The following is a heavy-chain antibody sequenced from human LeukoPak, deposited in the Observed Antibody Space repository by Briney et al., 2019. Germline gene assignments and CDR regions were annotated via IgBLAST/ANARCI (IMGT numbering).Heavy chain of an antibody. CDR1: GFTFSSYA. CDR3: ASRETWSGYYSYYYYGMDV. V-gene: IGHV3-23*01. D-gene: IGHD3-3*01. CDR2: ISGSGGST. J-gene: IGHJ6*02. Sequence: GGSLRLSCAASGFTFSSYAMSWVRQAPGKGLEWVSAISGSGGSTYYADSVKGRFTISRDNSKNTPYLQMNSLRAEDTAVYYCASRETWSGYYSYYYYGMDVWGQGTTVTVSS.